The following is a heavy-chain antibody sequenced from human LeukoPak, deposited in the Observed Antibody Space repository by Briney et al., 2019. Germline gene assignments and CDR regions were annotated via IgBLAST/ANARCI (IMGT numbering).Heavy chain of an antibody. D-gene: IGHD1-26*01. J-gene: IGHJ4*02. V-gene: IGHV3-23*01. CDR2: ISGSDGHT. Sequence: GGSLRLSCAASGFTLSDYAMHWVRQAPAEGLQWLSAISGSDGHTFYADSVKGRFTLSRDNSKNTLYLQMNNLRADDTAIYYYAKVPWVGTITWGQGTLVIVSS. CDR3: AKVPWVGTIT. CDR1: GFTLSDYA.